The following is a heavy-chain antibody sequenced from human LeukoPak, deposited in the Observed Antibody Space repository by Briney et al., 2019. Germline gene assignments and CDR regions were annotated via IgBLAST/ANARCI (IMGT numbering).Heavy chain of an antibody. D-gene: IGHD2-21*02. CDR1: GGSFSGYY. V-gene: IGHV4-34*01. CDR2: INHSGST. Sequence: ETSETLSLTCAVYGGSFSGYYWSWIRQPPGKGLEWIGEINHSGSTNYNPSLKSRVTISVDSSKNQFSLKLSSVTAADTAVYYCARGLLFSWFDPWGQGTLVTVSS. J-gene: IGHJ5*02. CDR3: ARGLLFSWFDP.